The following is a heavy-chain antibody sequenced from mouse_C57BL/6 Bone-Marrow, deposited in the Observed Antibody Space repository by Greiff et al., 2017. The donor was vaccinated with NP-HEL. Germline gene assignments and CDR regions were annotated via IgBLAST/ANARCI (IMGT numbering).Heavy chain of an antibody. V-gene: IGHV14-4*01. Sequence: VQLKESGAELVRPGASVKLSCTASGFNIKDDYMHWVKQRPEQGLEWIGWIDPANGDTEYASKFQGKATITADTSSNTAYLQLSSLTSEDTAVYYCTTDGGDYWGQGTSVTVSS. D-gene: IGHD1-1*02. CDR3: TTDGGDY. CDR2: IDPANGDT. J-gene: IGHJ4*01. CDR1: GFNIKDDY.